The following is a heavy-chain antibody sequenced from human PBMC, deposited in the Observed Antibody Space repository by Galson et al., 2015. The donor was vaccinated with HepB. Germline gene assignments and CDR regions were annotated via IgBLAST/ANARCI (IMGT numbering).Heavy chain of an antibody. V-gene: IGHV4-4*07. CDR1: GGSISSYY. D-gene: IGHD3-10*01. Sequence: SETLSLTCTVSGGSISSYYWSWIRQPAGKGLEWIGRIYTSGSTNYNPSLKSRVTMSVDTSKNQFSLKLSSVTAADTAVYYCARAANYYGSGSYYNYWGPGTLVTVSS. J-gene: IGHJ4*02. CDR2: IYTSGST. CDR3: ARAANYYGSGSYYNY.